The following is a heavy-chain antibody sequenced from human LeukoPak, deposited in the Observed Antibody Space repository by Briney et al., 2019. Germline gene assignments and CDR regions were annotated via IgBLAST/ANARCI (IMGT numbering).Heavy chain of an antibody. V-gene: IGHV3-30*02. D-gene: IGHD6-13*01. Sequence: GGSLRLSCAASGFTFSSYGMHWVRQAPGKGLEWVAFIRYDGSNKYYADSVKGRFTISRDNSKNTLYLQMNSLRAEDTAVYYCAKDNSWYHYFDYWGQGTLVTVSS. J-gene: IGHJ4*02. CDR2: IRYDGSNK. CDR1: GFTFSSYG. CDR3: AKDNSWYHYFDY.